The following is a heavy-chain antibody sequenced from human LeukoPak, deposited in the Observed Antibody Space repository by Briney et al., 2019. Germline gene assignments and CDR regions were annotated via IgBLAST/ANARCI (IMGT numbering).Heavy chain of an antibody. Sequence: PGGSLRLSCAASGFTFSNYAMSWVRQAPGKGLEWFSAITDSGGDTYYADSVKGRFTISRDNSKNTLDLQMSSLRAEDTAVYYCARGPYDSSGYRFDYWGQGTLVTVSS. D-gene: IGHD3-22*01. CDR3: ARGPYDSSGYRFDY. CDR2: ITDSGGDT. V-gene: IGHV3-23*01. J-gene: IGHJ4*02. CDR1: GFTFSNYA.